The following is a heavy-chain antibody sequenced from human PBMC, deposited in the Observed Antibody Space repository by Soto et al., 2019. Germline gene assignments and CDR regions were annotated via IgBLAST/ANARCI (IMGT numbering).Heavy chain of an antibody. J-gene: IGHJ5*02. CDR1: GFSGSTSGVG. CDR3: AYGDYVGNWFDP. CDR2: IYWNDDK. V-gene: IGHV2-5*01. D-gene: IGHD4-17*01. Sequence: QITLKETGPTLVKPTQTLTLTCTFSGFSGSTSGVGVAWIRQPPGKALEWLVLIYWNDDKRYTPSLKSRQPITMDTSKNQVVLTLTSMDPVDTATYNCAYGDYVGNWFDPWGQGTLVTVSS.